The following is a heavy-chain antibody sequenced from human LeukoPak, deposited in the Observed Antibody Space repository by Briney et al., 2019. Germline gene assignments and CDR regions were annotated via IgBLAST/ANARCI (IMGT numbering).Heavy chain of an antibody. V-gene: IGHV1-46*01. Sequence: ASVTVSCKASGYTFTSYYMHWLRQAPGQGLEWMGIINPSGGSTSYAQNFQGRVTMTRDTSTSTVYMELSSLRFEETAVYYCAIWGSNSCLYYWGQGTLVTVSS. D-gene: IGHD2-2*01. CDR3: AIWGSNSCLYY. CDR1: GYTFTSYY. J-gene: IGHJ4*02. CDR2: INPSGGST.